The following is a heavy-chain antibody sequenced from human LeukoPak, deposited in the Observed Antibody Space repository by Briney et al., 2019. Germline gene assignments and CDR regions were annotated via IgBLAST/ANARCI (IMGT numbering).Heavy chain of an antibody. Sequence: SETLSLTCTVSGASVSGSPYYWGWIRQPPGKGLEWIGSIYSSGSTYYNASLQSRVTISIETSKNQISLKLSSVTAADTAVYYCARANQYYYMDVWGKGTTVTVSS. CDR1: GASVSGSPYY. J-gene: IGHJ6*03. CDR2: IYSSGST. CDR3: ARANQYYYMDV. V-gene: IGHV4-39*07.